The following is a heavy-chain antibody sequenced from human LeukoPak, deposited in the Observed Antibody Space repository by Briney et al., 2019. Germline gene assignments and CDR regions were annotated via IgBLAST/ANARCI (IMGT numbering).Heavy chain of an antibody. D-gene: IGHD3-10*01. CDR3: ARGRNRGYGSGSLFDY. J-gene: IGHJ4*02. CDR2: INHSGST. CDR1: GGSFSGYY. V-gene: IGHV4-34*01. Sequence: SETLSLTCAVYGGSFSGYYWSWIRQPPGKGLEWIGEINHSGSTNYNPSLKGRVTISVDTSKNQFSLKLSSVTAADTAVYYCARGRNRGYGSGSLFDYWGQGTLVTVSS.